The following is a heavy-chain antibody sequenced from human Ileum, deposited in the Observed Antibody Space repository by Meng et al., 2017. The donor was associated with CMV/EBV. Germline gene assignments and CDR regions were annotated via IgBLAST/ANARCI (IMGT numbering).Heavy chain of an antibody. Sequence: QVQLVQSGAEVKKPGASVKVSCKASGYTFTSYAMHWVRQAPGQGLEWMGWINGANGNTKYSQKFQDRVTFTRDTSANTAYMEMRSLRSEDTAVYYXARIESGAHFDSWGQGTLVTVSS. CDR3: ARIESGAHFDS. CDR2: INGANGNT. CDR1: GYTFTSYA. J-gene: IGHJ4*02. V-gene: IGHV1-3*01. D-gene: IGHD4-17*01.